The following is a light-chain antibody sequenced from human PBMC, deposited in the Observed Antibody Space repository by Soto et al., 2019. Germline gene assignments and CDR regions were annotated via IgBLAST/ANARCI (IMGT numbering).Light chain of an antibody. Sequence: EIVMTQSPATLSASPGERATLSCRASQSVSTSHLAWYQQKPGQAPTLLIYATSSRAPDIPDRFSGSGSGTDFTLTISRLEPEDFAIYYCQQRGNWPATFGPGTKVDIK. J-gene: IGKJ3*01. V-gene: IGKV3D-20*02. CDR1: QSVSTSH. CDR2: ATS. CDR3: QQRGNWPAT.